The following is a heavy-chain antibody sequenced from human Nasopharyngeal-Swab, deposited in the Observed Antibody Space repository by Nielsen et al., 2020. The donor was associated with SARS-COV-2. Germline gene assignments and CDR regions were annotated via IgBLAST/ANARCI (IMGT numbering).Heavy chain of an antibody. V-gene: IGHV5-51*01. D-gene: IGHD1-7*01. J-gene: IGHJ4*02. CDR2: MYPRDSDT. Sequence: GESLKISCKGSGYSFSSYWIGWVPQMPGKGLECMGIMYPRDSDTRYSPSFQGQVTISADKSISTAYLQWSSLKASDTAMYYCATAYNGNYYWDYWGQGTLVTVSS. CDR1: GYSFSSYW. CDR3: ATAYNGNYYWDY.